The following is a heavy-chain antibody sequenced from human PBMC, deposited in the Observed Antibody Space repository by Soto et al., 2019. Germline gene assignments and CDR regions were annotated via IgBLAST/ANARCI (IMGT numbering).Heavy chain of an antibody. V-gene: IGHV1-69*02. CDR1: GGTFSRYT. J-gene: IGHJ5*02. D-gene: IGHD3-10*01. Sequence: QVQLVQSGAEVKKPGSSVKVSCKASGGTFSRYTINWLRQAPGQGLEWIGRIIPIAAIANYTQKFQGRVTITVDKSSTTAYMELSSLRSDDTDVYYCARGSTIVRGAPSWFDPWGQGTLVTVSS. CDR3: ARGSTIVRGAPSWFDP. CDR2: IIPIAAIA.